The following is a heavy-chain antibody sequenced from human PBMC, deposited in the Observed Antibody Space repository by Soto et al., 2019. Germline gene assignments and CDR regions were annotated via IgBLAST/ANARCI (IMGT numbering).Heavy chain of an antibody. D-gene: IGHD4-4*01. CDR3: AGRGPWANYQTLDF. CDR2: VYPGDTDT. V-gene: IGHV5-51*03. CDR1: GYDFPSYW. Sequence: EVQLVQSGAEMKKPGESLKIFCKASGYDFPSYWIGWVRQMPGKGLELMGIVYPGDTDTKYSPSFQGQVTISSDKSITATYLQGNSLKASDTAMYYCAGRGPWANYQTLDFWGQGAMVTVSS. J-gene: IGHJ3*01.